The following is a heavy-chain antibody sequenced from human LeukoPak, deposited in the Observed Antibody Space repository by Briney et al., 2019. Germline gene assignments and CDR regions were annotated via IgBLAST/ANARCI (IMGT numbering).Heavy chain of an antibody. CDR1: GYTFNTNW. J-gene: IGHJ4*02. V-gene: IGHV5-51*01. CDR2: IYPDDSDV. CDR3: ARRRGSLCSFDY. D-gene: IGHD3-10*02. Sequence: GESLKISCKGSGYTFNTNWIAWVRQKPGKGLEWMGVIYPDDSDVRYNPSFEGLVTISADKSSSAVSLHWSSLRASDSAMYYCARRRGSLCSFDYWGQGTLVTVSS.